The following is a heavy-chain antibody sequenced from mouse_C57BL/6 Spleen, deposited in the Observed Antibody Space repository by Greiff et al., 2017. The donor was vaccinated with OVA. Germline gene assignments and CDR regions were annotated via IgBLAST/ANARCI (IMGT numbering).Heavy chain of an antibody. V-gene: IGHV1-55*01. CDR3: ARTGYDYDGVSY. J-gene: IGHJ3*01. CDR2: IYPGSGST. D-gene: IGHD2-4*01. CDR1: GYTFTSYW. Sequence: QVQLQQPGAELVKPGASVKMSCKASGYTFTSYWITWVKQRPGQGLEWIGDIYPGSGSTNYHEKFKSKATLTVDTSSSTAYMQLSSLTSEDAAVYYCARTGYDYDGVSYWGQGTLVTVSA.